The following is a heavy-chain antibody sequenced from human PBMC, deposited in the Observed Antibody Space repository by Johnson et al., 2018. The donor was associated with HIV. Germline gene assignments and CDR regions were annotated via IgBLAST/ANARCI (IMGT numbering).Heavy chain of an antibody. Sequence: VQLVESGGGVVQPGRSLRLSCAATGFTFDDYGMSWVRQGPGKGLEWVSGINWNGGNTDFADSVKGRFTISRDNSKNTLYLEMNSLRAEDTAVYYCAKGSGSGWLRDAFDIWGQGTMVTVSS. D-gene: IGHD6-19*01. J-gene: IGHJ3*02. CDR3: AKGSGSGWLRDAFDI. CDR2: INWNGGNT. CDR1: GFTFDDYG. V-gene: IGHV3-20*04.